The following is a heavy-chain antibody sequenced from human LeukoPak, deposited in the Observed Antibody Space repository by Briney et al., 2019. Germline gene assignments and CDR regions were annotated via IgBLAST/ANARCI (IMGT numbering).Heavy chain of an antibody. V-gene: IGHV4-59*11. CDR3: ARGRRGAARPHRIFSVWDY. J-gene: IGHJ4*02. CDR1: GGSISSHY. D-gene: IGHD6-6*01. Sequence: SETLSLTCTVSGGSISSHYWSWIRQPPGKGLEWIGYIYYSGSTNYNPSLKSRVTISVDTSKNQFSLKLSSVTAADTAVYYCARGRRGAARPHRIFSVWDYWGQGTLVTVSS. CDR2: IYYSGST.